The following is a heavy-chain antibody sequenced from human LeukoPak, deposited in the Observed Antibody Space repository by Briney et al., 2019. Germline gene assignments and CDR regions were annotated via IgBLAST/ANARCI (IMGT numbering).Heavy chain of an antibody. V-gene: IGHV1-46*01. Sequence: ASVKVSCKASGYTFTSYYMHWVRQASGQGLEWMGIINPSGGSTSYAQKFQGRVTMTRDTSTSTVYMELSSLRSEDTAVYYCAREGPAVAGNSYFDYWGQGTLVTVSS. D-gene: IGHD6-19*01. CDR2: INPSGGST. CDR3: AREGPAVAGNSYFDY. CDR1: GYTFTSYY. J-gene: IGHJ4*02.